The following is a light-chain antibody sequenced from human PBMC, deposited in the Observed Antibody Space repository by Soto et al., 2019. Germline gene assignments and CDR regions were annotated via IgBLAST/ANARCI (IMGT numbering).Light chain of an antibody. CDR3: AAWDDSLNGVV. V-gene: IGLV1-44*01. CDR1: SSNIGSNT. Sequence: QSVLTQPPSASATPGQRVTISCSGGSSNIGSNTVNWYQQLPGTAPKLLIHSNNQRPSVVPDRFSGSKSGTSASLAISGLQSEDEADYYCAAWDDSLNGVVFGGGTKVTVL. J-gene: IGLJ2*01. CDR2: SNN.